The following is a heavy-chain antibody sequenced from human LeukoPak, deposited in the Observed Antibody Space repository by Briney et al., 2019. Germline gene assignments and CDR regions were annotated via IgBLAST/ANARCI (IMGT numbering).Heavy chain of an antibody. CDR1: GGSISSSY. CDR2: TYYSGST. Sequence: SETLSLTRTDPGGSISSSYRSWIWQTPRKGLEWVGYTYYSGSTNYTPSLKSRVTMSVDTSKNHFSLKLSSVTAADTAVYYCATGRGYYYYMDVWGKGTTVTVSS. CDR3: ATGRGYYYYMDV. D-gene: IGHD3-10*01. J-gene: IGHJ6*03. V-gene: IGHV4-59*01.